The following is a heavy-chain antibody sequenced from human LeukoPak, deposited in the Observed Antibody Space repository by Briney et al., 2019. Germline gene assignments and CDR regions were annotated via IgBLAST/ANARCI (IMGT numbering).Heavy chain of an antibody. CDR3: ARVRSSWYYCDSSGYSPDAFDI. D-gene: IGHD3-22*01. CDR2: ISYDGSNK. CDR1: GFTFSSYA. V-gene: IGHV3-30-3*01. J-gene: IGHJ3*02. Sequence: GGSLRLSCAASGFTFSSYAMHWVRQAPGKGLEWVAVISYDGSNKYYADSVKGRFTISRDNSKNTLYLQINSLRAEDTAVYYCARVRSSWYYCDSSGYSPDAFDIWGQGTMVTVSS.